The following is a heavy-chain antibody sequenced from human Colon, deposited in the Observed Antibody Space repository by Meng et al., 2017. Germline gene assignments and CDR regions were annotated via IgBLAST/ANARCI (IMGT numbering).Heavy chain of an antibody. J-gene: IGHJ4*02. CDR2: IHSSGNT. V-gene: IGHV4-30-4*01. Sequence: QVQLQESGPGLVKPSQTLSLTCTIPNGSINSADYYWNWVHQPPGKGPEWLGYIHSSGNTYSTPSLKSRLAMSLDTSKNQFSLRLTSVTAADTAVYYCARNPVIPDARTFDFWGQGALVTVSS. D-gene: IGHD2-2*01. CDR3: ARNPVIPDARTFDF. CDR1: NGSINSADYY.